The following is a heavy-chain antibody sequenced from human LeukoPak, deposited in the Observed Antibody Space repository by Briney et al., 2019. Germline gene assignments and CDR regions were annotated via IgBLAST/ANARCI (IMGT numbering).Heavy chain of an antibody. Sequence: GGSLRLSCAASGFTFSSYGMTWVRQAPGKGLEWVSYISSSSSTIYYADSVKGRFTISRDNAKNSLYLQLNSLRAEDAAVYYCARDDYGSGSYGENWFDPWGQGTLVTVSS. CDR3: ARDDYGSGSYGENWFDP. D-gene: IGHD3-10*01. CDR1: GFTFSSYG. J-gene: IGHJ5*02. CDR2: ISSSSSTI. V-gene: IGHV3-48*01.